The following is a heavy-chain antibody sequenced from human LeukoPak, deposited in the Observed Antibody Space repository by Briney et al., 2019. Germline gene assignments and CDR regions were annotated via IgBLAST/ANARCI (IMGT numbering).Heavy chain of an antibody. CDR2: ISYDGSNK. CDR1: GFTFSSYA. V-gene: IGHV3-30-3*01. J-gene: IGHJ4*02. CDR3: ARDYGSGSYCFDY. D-gene: IGHD3-10*01. Sequence: PGGSVRLSCAASGFTFSSYAMHWVRQAPGEGLEWVAVISYDGSNKYYADSVKGRFTISRDNSKNTLYLQMNSLRAEDTAVYYCARDYGSGSYCFDYWGQGTLATVSS.